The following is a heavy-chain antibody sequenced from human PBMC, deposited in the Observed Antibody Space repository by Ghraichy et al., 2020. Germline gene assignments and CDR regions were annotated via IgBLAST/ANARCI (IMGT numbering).Heavy chain of an antibody. V-gene: IGHV3-23*01. CDR1: GFTFSSYA. CDR3: AKDIFYGVPGPHYFDY. CDR2: ISGSGGST. Sequence: GGSLRLSCAASGFTFSSYAMSWVRQAPGKGLEWVSAISGSGGSTYYADSVKGRFTISRDNSKNTLYLQMNSLRAEDTAVYYCAKDIFYGVPGPHYFDYWGQGTLVTVSS. J-gene: IGHJ4*02. D-gene: IGHD4-17*01.